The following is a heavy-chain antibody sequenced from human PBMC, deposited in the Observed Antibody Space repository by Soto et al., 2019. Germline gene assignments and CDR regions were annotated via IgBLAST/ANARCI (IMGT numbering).Heavy chain of an antibody. CDR2: IIPILGIA. Sequence: SVKVSCKASGGTFSSYTISWVRQAPGQGLEWMGRIIPILGIANYAQKFQGRVTITADKSTSTAYMELSSLRSEDTAVYYCASAPTHDFWSGYSISYWGQGTLVTVSS. CDR1: GGTFSSYT. J-gene: IGHJ4*02. D-gene: IGHD3-3*01. V-gene: IGHV1-69*02. CDR3: ASAPTHDFWSGYSISY.